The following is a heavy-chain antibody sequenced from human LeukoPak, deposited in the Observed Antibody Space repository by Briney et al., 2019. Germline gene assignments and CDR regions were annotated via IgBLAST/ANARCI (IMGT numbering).Heavy chain of an antibody. V-gene: IGHV3-74*01. CDR3: ARAGHSMGGYWYFDL. Sequence: PGGSLRLSCAASGFTFSSYWMHWVRQAPGKGLVWVSRINSDGSSTSYADSVKGRFTISRDNAKNTLYLQMNSLRAEDTAVYYCARAGHSMGGYWYFDLWGRGTLVTVSS. CDR1: GFTFSSYW. D-gene: IGHD1-26*01. CDR2: INSDGSST. J-gene: IGHJ2*01.